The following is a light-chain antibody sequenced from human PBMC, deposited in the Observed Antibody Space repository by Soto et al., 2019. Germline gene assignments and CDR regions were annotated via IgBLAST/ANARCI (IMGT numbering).Light chain of an antibody. CDR3: QSYDSSLSGYV. V-gene: IGLV1-40*01. J-gene: IGLJ1*01. CDR1: SSNIGAGYD. Sequence: QSVLTQPPSVSGAPGQRVTISCTGSSSNIGAGYDVHWYQQLPGTAPKLLIYGNSNRPSGVPDRSSGSTSGTSASLAITGLQAEDEADYYCQSYDSSLSGYVFGTGTKVPVL. CDR2: GNS.